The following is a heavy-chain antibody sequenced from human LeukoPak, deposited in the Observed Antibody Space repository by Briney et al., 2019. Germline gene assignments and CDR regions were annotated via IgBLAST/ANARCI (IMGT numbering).Heavy chain of an antibody. CDR1: GASISNYY. CDR3: ARLGSYHDF. Sequence: SETLSLTCTVSGASISNYYWSWIRQTPEKGLEWMGHIHSSGGSSYYPSLKSRLTLSIDTSRNQLSLKSPSVTAADTAVYFCARLGSYHDFWGQGALVTVSS. D-gene: IGHD1-26*01. V-gene: IGHV4-4*09. J-gene: IGHJ4*02. CDR2: IHSSGGS.